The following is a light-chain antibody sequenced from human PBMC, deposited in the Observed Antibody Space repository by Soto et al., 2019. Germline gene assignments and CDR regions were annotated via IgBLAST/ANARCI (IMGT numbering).Light chain of an antibody. CDR1: QRVTPIY. J-gene: IGKJ1*01. Sequence: NVLAQSPGTLSVSPGEGASFSCRATQRVTPIYFCWLQQKPGQAPRLIIYGTSRRAVGIPDRFSGSRSGRAFTLTISSVEPEDVAVYYCQYYENSPWTFGQ. CDR3: QYYENSPWT. CDR2: GTS. V-gene: IGKV3-20*01.